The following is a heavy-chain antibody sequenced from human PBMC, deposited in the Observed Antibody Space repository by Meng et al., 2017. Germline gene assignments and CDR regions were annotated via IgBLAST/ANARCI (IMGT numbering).Heavy chain of an antibody. J-gene: IGHJ4*02. D-gene: IGHD7-27*01. CDR1: GFSLSTGGVG. V-gene: IGHV2-5*02. CDR2: IYWDDDT. CDR3: AHRSSAWAFDS. Sequence: QIPLKESGPPLVKPQQTPTLTCTFYGFSLSTGGVGVGWIRQPPGKALEWLALIYWDDDTRYSPSLKSRLSITKDTSKNQVFLTMTNMDPVDTATYYCAHRSSAWAFDSWGQGTLVTVSS.